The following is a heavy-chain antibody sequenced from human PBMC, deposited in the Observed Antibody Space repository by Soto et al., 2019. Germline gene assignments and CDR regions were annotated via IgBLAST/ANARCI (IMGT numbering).Heavy chain of an antibody. CDR1: GGSISSGDYY. Sequence: QVQLQESGPGLVKPSQTLSLTCTVSGGSISSGDYYWSWIRQPPGKGLEWIGYIYYSGSTYYNPALKSRVTISVDTSKHQFSLKLSSVTAADTAVYYCAREVLYYYDRSGDDAFDIWGQGTMVTVSS. V-gene: IGHV4-30-4*01. J-gene: IGHJ3*02. CDR3: AREVLYYYDRSGDDAFDI. D-gene: IGHD3-22*01. CDR2: IYYSGST.